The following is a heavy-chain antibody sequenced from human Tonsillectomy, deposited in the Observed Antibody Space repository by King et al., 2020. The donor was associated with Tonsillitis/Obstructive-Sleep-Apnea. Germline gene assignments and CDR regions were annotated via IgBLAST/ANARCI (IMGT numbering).Heavy chain of an antibody. V-gene: IGHV4-34*01. D-gene: IGHD6-13*01. CDR1: GGSLSGYY. CDR3: ARGSGSSTFDY. Sequence: VQLQQWGAGLLKPSETLSLTCAVYGGSLSGYYWTWIRQPPEKGLEWIGEITHSGSTKYNPSLKSRVTISVDTSKNQFSLKVTSVTAADTAVYYCARGSGSSTFDYWGQGTLVTVSS. J-gene: IGHJ4*02. CDR2: ITHSGST.